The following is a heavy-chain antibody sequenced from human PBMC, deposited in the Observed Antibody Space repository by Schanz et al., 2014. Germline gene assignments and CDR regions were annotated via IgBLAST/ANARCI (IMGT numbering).Heavy chain of an antibody. J-gene: IGHJ4*01. D-gene: IGHD6-13*01. CDR3: AREQIMAAAGLVDY. Sequence: QVQLVESGGGLVKPGGSLRLSCAASGFTFSDYYMSWIRQAPGKALEWVSYISGTATYTNYADSMKGRFTISRDNAKNSLYLQMNSLSAEDTAVYYGAREQIMAAAGLVDYWGHGTLVTVSS. CDR1: GFTFSDYY. V-gene: IGHV3-11*05. CDR2: ISGTATYT.